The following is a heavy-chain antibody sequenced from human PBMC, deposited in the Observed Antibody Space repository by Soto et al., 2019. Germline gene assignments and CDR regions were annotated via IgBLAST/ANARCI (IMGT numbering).Heavy chain of an antibody. CDR3: ARGAHMVVAATPYY. J-gene: IGHJ4*02. CDR1: GYTFTSYY. V-gene: IGHV1-46*01. Sequence: ASMKVSCKASGYTFTSYYMHWVRQAPGQGLEWMGIINPSGGSTSYAQKFQGRVTMTRDTSTSTVYMGLSSLGTGDTGEYYCARGAHMVVAATPYYWGQGTLVNVSS. CDR2: INPSGGST. D-gene: IGHD2-15*01.